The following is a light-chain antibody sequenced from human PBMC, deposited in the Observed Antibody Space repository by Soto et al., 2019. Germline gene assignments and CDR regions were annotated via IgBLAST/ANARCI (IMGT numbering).Light chain of an antibody. V-gene: IGLV3-25*02. CDR2: KDN. CDR1: ALPKQY. J-gene: IGLJ1*01. Sequence: SYELTQPPSVSVCPGQTASITCSGDALPKQYAYWYQQKPGQAPVVVIYKDNERPSGIPERFSGSTSGTTVTLTISGVQAEDEADYFCQSSDSSGRYPYVFGTGTKVTVL. CDR3: QSSDSSGRYPYV.